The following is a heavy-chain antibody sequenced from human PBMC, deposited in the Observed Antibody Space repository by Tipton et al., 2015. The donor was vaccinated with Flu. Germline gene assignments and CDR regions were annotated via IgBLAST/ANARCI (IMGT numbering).Heavy chain of an antibody. CDR2: IYPGDSDT. CDR3: ARLGTWDGGATPNNWFDP. D-gene: IGHD1-26*01. Sequence: QLVQSGAEVKKPGESLKISCKGSGYSFTSYWIGWVRQMPGKGLEWMGIIYPGDSDTRYSPSFQGQVTISADKSISTAYLQWSSLKASDTAMYYCARLGTWDGGATPNNWFDPWGQGTLVTVSS. CDR1: GYSFTSYW. J-gene: IGHJ5*02. V-gene: IGHV5-51*01.